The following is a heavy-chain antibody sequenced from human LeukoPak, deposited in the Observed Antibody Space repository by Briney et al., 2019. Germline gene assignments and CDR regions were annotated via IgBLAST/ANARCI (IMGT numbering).Heavy chain of an antibody. V-gene: IGHV3-21*01. Sequence: TGGSLRLSCAASGFTFSTYSMNWVRQAPGKGLEWFSSISTGSSYISYADSVKGRFTISRDNAKNSLYLQMNSLRAEDTAVYYCATDSSIAAEVDYWGQGTLVTVSS. CDR2: ISTGSSYI. D-gene: IGHD6-6*01. CDR3: ATDSSIAAEVDY. CDR1: GFTFSTYS. J-gene: IGHJ4*02.